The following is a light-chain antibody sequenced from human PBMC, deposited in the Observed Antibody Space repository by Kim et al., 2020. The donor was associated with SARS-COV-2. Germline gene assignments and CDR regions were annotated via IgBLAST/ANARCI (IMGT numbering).Light chain of an antibody. Sequence: EIVMTQSPATLSVSPGERVTLSCRASQSINNNLAWYQQKPGQAPRLLIYGASTRATDIPARFSGSGSGTEFTLTISSLQSEDFAAYYCQQYRNWITFGQGTRLEIK. J-gene: IGKJ5*01. CDR2: GAS. CDR1: QSINNN. V-gene: IGKV3-15*01. CDR3: QQYRNWIT.